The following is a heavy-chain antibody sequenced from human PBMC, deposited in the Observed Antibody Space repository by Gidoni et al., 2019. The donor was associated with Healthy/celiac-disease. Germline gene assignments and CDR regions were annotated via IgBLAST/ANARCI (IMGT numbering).Heavy chain of an antibody. CDR3: ARGSDDIVALDWYFDY. CDR1: FSDYY. D-gene: IGHD5-12*01. J-gene: IGHJ4*02. CDR2: ISSSSSYT. V-gene: IGHV3-11*06. Sequence: FSDYYMSLIRQAPGKGLEWVSYISSSSSYTNYADSVKGRFTISRDNAKNSLYLQMNSLRAEDTAVYYCARGSDDIVALDWYFDYWGQGTLVTVSS.